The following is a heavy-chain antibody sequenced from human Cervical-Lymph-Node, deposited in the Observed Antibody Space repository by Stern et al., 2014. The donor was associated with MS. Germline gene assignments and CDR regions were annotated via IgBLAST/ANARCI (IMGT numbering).Heavy chain of an antibody. J-gene: IGHJ4*02. CDR1: GFTFSSYW. CDR3: ASLGFIVATTQPDY. CDR2: INSDGSST. Sequence: EVQLVQSGGGLVQPGGSLRLSCAASGFTFSSYWMHWVRQAPGKGLVWVSRINSDGSSTSYADSVKGRFTISRDNAKNTLYLQMNSLRAEDTAVYYCASLGFIVATTQPDYWGQGTLVTVSS. V-gene: IGHV3-74*02. D-gene: IGHD5-12*01.